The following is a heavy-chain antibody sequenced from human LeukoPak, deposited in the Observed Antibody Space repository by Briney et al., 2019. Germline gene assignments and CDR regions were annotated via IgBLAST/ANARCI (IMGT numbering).Heavy chain of an antibody. V-gene: IGHV3-23*01. Sequence: GGSLTPAWAADGFTLTSYAMGWVRQAPGKGLEWVSAISGSGGSTYYADSVKGRFTISRDNSKNTLYLQMNSLRAEDTAVYYCAKDSGAMPTVFCYFDFWGRGTLVTVSS. CDR1: GFTLTSYA. CDR3: AKDSGAMPTVFCYFDF. CDR2: ISGSGGST. J-gene: IGHJ2*01. D-gene: IGHD2-2*01.